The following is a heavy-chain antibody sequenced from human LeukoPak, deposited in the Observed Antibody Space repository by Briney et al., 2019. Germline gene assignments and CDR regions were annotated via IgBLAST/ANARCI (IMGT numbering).Heavy chain of an antibody. CDR2: INAGNGNT. D-gene: IGHD3-22*01. J-gene: IGHJ4*02. CDR3: ARGCYYDSSGYCDLLDY. Sequence: ASVKVSCEASGYTFTSYAMHWVRQAPGQRLEWMGWINAGNGNTKYSQKFQGRVTITRDTSASTAYMELSSLRSVDTAVYYCARGCYYDSSGYCDLLDYWGQGTLVTVSS. V-gene: IGHV1-3*01. CDR1: GYTFTSYA.